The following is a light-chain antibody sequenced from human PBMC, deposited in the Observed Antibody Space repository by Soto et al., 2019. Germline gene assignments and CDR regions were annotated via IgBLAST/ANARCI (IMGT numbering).Light chain of an antibody. CDR1: QSVSSN. CDR3: QHYNNWPPIT. CDR2: GAS. Sequence: EIVMTQSPATLSVSPGERATLSCRASQSVSSNLAWYQQKPGQAPRLLIYGASTRATGIPARFSGSGSGTEFTLTISSLQSEDFAVCYCQHYNNWPPITFGQGTRLEMK. J-gene: IGKJ5*01. V-gene: IGKV3-15*01.